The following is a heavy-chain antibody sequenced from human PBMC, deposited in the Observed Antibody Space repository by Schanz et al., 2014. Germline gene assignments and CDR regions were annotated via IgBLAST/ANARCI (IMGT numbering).Heavy chain of an antibody. CDR2: ISSSSSYI. Sequence: VQLLQFGGGVVQPGRSLRLSCAASGFTFSSYSMNWVRQAPGKGLEWVSSISSSSSYIYYADSVKGRFTISRDNAKNSLYLQMNSLRAEDTAVYYCAREQIMAAAGLVDYWGHGTLVTVSS. J-gene: IGHJ4*01. V-gene: IGHV3-21*01. D-gene: IGHD6-13*01. CDR1: GFTFSSYS. CDR3: AREQIMAAAGLVDY.